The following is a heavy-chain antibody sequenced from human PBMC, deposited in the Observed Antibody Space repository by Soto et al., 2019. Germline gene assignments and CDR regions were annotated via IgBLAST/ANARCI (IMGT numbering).Heavy chain of an antibody. J-gene: IGHJ4*02. CDR2: IIPILGIA. D-gene: IGHD6-13*01. Sequence: ASVKVSCKASGDTFSSYTISWVRQAPGQGLEWMGRIIPILGIANYAQKFQGRVTITADKSTSTAYMELSSLRSEDTAVYYCASFSSSWPGVHWGQGTLVTVSS. V-gene: IGHV1-69*02. CDR3: ASFSSSWPGVH. CDR1: GDTFSSYT.